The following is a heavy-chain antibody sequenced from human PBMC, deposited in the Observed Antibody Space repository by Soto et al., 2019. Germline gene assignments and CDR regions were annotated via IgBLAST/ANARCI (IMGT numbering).Heavy chain of an antibody. CDR3: VRGGYMHACDI. Sequence: PGGYLRLSCAASGFTFSSYWMYWVRQAPGKGLEWVSHMNNDGSYTIYAESVKGRFTFSRDNAKNTLYLQMNSLRAEDTAVYYCVRGGYMHACDIWGQGTMVTGSS. V-gene: IGHV3-74*01. D-gene: IGHD6-13*01. CDR2: MNNDGSYT. J-gene: IGHJ3*02. CDR1: GFTFSSYW.